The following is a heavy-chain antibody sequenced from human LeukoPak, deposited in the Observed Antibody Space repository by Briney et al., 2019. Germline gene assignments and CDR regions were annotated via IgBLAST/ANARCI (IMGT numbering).Heavy chain of an antibody. CDR1: GFTFSSYW. V-gene: IGHV3-7*04. CDR3: ARVIVVTTVTNYYYYGMDV. J-gene: IGHJ6*02. Sequence: GGSLRLSCAAYGFTFSSYWMSWVRQAPGKGLEWVANIKQDGSEKYYVDSVKGRFTISRDNAKNSLYLQMNSLRAEDTAVYYCARVIVVTTVTNYYYYGMDVWGQGTTVTVSS. CDR2: IKQDGSEK. D-gene: IGHD4-17*01.